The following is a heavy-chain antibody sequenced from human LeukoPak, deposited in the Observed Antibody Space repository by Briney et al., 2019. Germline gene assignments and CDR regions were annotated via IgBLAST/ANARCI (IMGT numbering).Heavy chain of an antibody. V-gene: IGHV4-4*02. CDR1: GGSISSSNW. CDR2: IYHSGST. J-gene: IGHJ6*02. Sequence: KSSGTLSPTCAVSGGSISSSNWWSWVRQPPAKGLEWIGEIYHSGSTNYNPPLKSRVTLSVSKSENQFSLTLSSVTAADTAVYYCAREVQAQAYYYGMDVWGQGTTVTVSS. CDR3: AREVQAQAYYYGMDV.